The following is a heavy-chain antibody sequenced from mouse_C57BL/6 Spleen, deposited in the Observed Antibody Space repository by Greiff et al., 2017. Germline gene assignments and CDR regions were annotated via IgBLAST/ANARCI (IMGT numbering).Heavy chain of an antibody. CDR3: VRQMGPYFDY. J-gene: IGHJ2*01. V-gene: IGHV10-1*01. CDR1: GFSFNTYA. Sequence: EVKLMESGGGLVQPKGSLKLSCAASGFSFNTYAMNWVRQAPGKGLEWVARIRSKSNNYATYYADSVKDRFTISRDDSESMLYLQMNNLKTEDTAMYYCVRQMGPYFDYWGQGTTLTVSS. CDR2: IRSKSNNYAT. D-gene: IGHD2-3*01.